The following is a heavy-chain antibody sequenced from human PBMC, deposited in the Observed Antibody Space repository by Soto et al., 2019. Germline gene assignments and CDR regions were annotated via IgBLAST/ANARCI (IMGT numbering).Heavy chain of an antibody. D-gene: IGHD6-6*01. CDR1: GFTVSSNY. Sequence: EVQLVETGGGLIQPGGSLRLSCEVTGFTVSSNYMSWVRQAPAKGLEWVSVIYSGGTTYSADSVKGRFTISRDDSKNTLYLQMNSLRAEDTAVYYCARAWWSSSRWFDPWGQGTLVTVSS. J-gene: IGHJ5*02. CDR3: ARAWWSSSRWFDP. V-gene: IGHV3-53*02. CDR2: IYSGGTT.